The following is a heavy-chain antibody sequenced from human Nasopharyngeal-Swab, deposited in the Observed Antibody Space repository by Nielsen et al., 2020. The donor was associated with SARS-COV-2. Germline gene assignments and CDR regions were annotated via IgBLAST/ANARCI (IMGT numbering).Heavy chain of an antibody. CDR1: GGSISSSSYY. J-gene: IGHJ4*02. V-gene: IGHV4-39*07. Sequence: SETLSLTCTVSGGSISSSSYYWGWIRQPPGKGLEWIGSIYYSGSTYYNPSLKSRVTISVDKSKNQFSLKLSSVTAADTAVYYCARGGYYGSGSYQNWGQGTLVTVSS. D-gene: IGHD3-10*01. CDR3: ARGGYYGSGSYQN. CDR2: IYYSGST.